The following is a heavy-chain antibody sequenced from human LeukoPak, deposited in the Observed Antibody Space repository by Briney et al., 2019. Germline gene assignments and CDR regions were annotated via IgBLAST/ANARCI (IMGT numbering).Heavy chain of an antibody. CDR3: ARAFLYSSGWYGY. J-gene: IGHJ4*02. CDR2: FNTNTGNP. V-gene: IGHV7-4-1*02. D-gene: IGHD6-19*01. CDR1: GYTFTSYA. Sequence: PGASVKVSCKASGYTFTSYAINWVRQAPGQGLEWMGWFNTNTGNPTYAQGFTGRFVFSLDTSVSTAYLQISSLKAEDTAVYYCARAFLYSSGWYGYWGQGTLVTVSS.